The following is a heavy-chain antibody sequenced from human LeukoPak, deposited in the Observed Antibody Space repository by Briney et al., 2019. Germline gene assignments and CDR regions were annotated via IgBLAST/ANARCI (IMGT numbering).Heavy chain of an antibody. V-gene: IGHV4-59*08. Sequence: SETLSLTCTVSGGSISSYYWSWIRQPPGKGLEWIGYIYYSGSTNYNPSLKSRVTISVDTSKNQFSLKPSSVTAADTAVYYCARHTNTLGYYFDYWGQGTLVTVSS. CDR2: IYYSGST. CDR3: ARHTNTLGYYFDY. D-gene: IGHD2-8*01. J-gene: IGHJ4*02. CDR1: GGSISSYY.